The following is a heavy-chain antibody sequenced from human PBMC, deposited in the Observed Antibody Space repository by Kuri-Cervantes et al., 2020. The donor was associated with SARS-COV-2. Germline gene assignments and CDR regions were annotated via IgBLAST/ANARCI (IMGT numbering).Heavy chain of an antibody. Sequence: LRLSCTVSGGSISSGSYYWSWIRQPAGKGLEWIGRIYTSGSTNYNPSLKNRVTISVDTSKNQFSLKLSSVTAADTAVYYCARDRWELHDYWGQGTLVTVSS. D-gene: IGHD1-26*01. J-gene: IGHJ4*02. CDR1: GGSISSGSYY. CDR3: ARDRWELHDY. V-gene: IGHV4-61*02. CDR2: IYTSGST.